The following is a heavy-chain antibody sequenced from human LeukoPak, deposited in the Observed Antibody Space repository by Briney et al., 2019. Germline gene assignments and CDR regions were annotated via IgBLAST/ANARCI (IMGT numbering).Heavy chain of an antibody. J-gene: IGHJ3*02. CDR1: GFSFSDYY. V-gene: IGHV3-11*01. Sequence: GGSLRLSCTASGFSFSDYYMSWIRQAPGKGLEWISYISSSGKTIYYADSVKGRFTIYRDNAEKSLYLQMDSLTADDTAVYYCGRGLTGDAYDIWGPGTMVTVSS. D-gene: IGHD2-8*02. CDR3: GRGLTGDAYDI. CDR2: ISSSGKTI.